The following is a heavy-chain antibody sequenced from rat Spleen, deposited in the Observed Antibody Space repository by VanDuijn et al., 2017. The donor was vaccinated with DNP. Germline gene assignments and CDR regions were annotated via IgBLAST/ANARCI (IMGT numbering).Heavy chain of an antibody. D-gene: IGHD1-7*01. V-gene: IGHV5-25*01. CDR2: ISTRGEYT. CDR1: GFTFSDYN. CDR3: ARASGYDDY. J-gene: IGHJ2*01. Sequence: EVQLVETGGGLVQPGRSLKLSCSASGFTFSDYNMAWVRQAPTKGLEWVASISTRGEYTHYRDSVKGRFTFSRDNAQNTLYLQMSKLGSEDTAVYYCARASGYDDYWGQGVMVTVSS.